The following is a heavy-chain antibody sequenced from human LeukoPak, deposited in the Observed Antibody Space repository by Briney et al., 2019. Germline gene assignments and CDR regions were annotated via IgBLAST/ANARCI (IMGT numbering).Heavy chain of an antibody. CDR3: AKSPRAGLYYYYGMDV. J-gene: IGHJ6*02. Sequence: PGGSLRLSCAASGFTFSSYAMSWVRQAPGKGPEWVSAISGSGGSTYYADSVKGRFTISRDNSKNTLYLQMNSLRAEDTAVYYCAKSPRAGLYYYYGMDVWGQGTTVTVSS. CDR2: ISGSGGST. CDR1: GFTFSSYA. V-gene: IGHV3-23*01.